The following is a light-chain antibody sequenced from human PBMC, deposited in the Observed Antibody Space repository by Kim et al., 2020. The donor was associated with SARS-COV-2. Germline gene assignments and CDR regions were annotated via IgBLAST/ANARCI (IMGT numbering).Light chain of an antibody. CDR3: QQFSTCPRT. Sequence: EMVLTQSPATLSLSPGERATLSCRASQSVSSYLAWFQQKPGQPPRLLIYVAFNRATGIPAKFSGSGSGTDFTPTISSLEPEDFAVYYRQQFSTCPRTFGEGTKVDIK. J-gene: IGKJ1*01. CDR2: VAF. CDR1: QSVSSY. V-gene: IGKV3-11*01.